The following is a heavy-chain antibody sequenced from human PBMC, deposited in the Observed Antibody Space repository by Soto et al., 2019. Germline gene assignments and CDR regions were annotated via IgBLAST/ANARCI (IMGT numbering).Heavy chain of an antibody. V-gene: IGHV1-3*01. D-gene: IGHD3-10*01. CDR2: INAGNGNT. J-gene: IGHJ6*01. CDR1: GYSFTSYA. Sequence: ASVKVSCKASGYSFTSYAMHWVRQAPGQRLEWMGWINAGNGNTKYSQEFQGRVTITRDTSASTAYMELSSLRSEDTAVYYCARQWFGNYYGMDVWGQGTTVNVSS. CDR3: ARQWFGNYYGMDV.